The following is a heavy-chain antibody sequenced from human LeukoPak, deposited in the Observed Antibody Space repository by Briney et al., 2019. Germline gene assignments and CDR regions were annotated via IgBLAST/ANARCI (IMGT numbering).Heavy chain of an antibody. D-gene: IGHD2-2*01. CDR3: ARNSVVVPEDTNYYYYYMDV. CDR1: GGTFSSYA. CDR2: IIPIFGTA. V-gene: IGHV1-69*05. J-gene: IGHJ6*03. Sequence: ASVKVSCKASGGTFSSYAISWVRQAPGQGLEWMGRIIPIFGTANYAQKFQGRVTITTDESTSTAYMELSSLRSDDTAVYYCARNSVVVPEDTNYYYYYMDVWGKGTTVTVSS.